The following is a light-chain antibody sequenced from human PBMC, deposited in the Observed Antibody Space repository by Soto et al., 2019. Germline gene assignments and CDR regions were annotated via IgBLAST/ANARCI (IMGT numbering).Light chain of an antibody. V-gene: IGLV2-23*02. CDR1: SSDVGSYNL. J-gene: IGLJ2*01. CDR2: DVN. Sequence: QSVLTQPASVSGSPGQSITITCTGTSSDVGSYNLVSWYQQHPGKAPKLVISDVNKRPSGVSDRFSGSKSGNTASLTISGLQAEDEADYYCCSYAGTTASRVFGGGTKVTVL. CDR3: CSYAGTTASRV.